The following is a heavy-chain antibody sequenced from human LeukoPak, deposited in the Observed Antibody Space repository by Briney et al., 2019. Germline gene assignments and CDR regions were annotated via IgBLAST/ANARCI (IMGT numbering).Heavy chain of an antibody. D-gene: IGHD6-19*01. CDR1: GFTFSNSA. V-gene: IGHV3-23*01. J-gene: IGHJ4*01. CDR2: LSGSGITT. CDR3: AKGIYSSGWSYFDY. Sequence: DPGGSLRLSCAASGFTFSNSAMSWVRQAPGKGLEWVSTLSGSGITTYYADSVKGRFTISRDNSKNTLYLQMNRLRAEDTAVYYCAKGIYSSGWSYFDYWGHGTLVTVSS.